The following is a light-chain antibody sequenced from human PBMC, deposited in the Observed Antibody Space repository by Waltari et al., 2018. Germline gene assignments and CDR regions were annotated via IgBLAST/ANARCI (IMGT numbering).Light chain of an antibody. CDR3: QQYKSFPWT. V-gene: IGKV1-5*03. CDR1: QSISSW. Sequence: DIKMTQSPSTLSASVGDRVTITCRSSQSISSWLAWYQQKVGRAPKLLIYKASNLEDGVPSRFSGSGSGTDFTLTISSLQPDDFASYYCQQYKSFPWTFGQGTKVEI. CDR2: KAS. J-gene: IGKJ1*01.